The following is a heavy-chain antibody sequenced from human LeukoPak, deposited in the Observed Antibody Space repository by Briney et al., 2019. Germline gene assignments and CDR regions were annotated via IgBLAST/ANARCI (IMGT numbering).Heavy chain of an antibody. CDR2: IYYSGST. CDR3: ASTTEGGYSYGYFYYYYMDV. J-gene: IGHJ6*03. CDR1: GGSISSYY. V-gene: IGHV4-59*01. D-gene: IGHD5-18*01. Sequence: PSETLSLTCTVPGGSISSYYWSWIRQPPGKGLEWIGYIYYSGSTNYKSSLKSRVTISVDTSKNQFSLKLSSVTAADTAVYYCASTTEGGYSYGYFYYYYMDVWGKGTTVTISS.